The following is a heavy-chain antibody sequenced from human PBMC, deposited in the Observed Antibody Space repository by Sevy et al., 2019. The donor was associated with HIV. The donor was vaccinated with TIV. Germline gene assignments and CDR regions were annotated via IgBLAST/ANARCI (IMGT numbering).Heavy chain of an antibody. D-gene: IGHD3-22*01. CDR3: AREQQVTMLVVIGGLYFDF. Sequence: GGSLRLSCAASGFTFSSYWMTWVRQAPGKGLEWVANIKQDMSEKYYADSVKGRFTISRDNARNSLYLQRESLGAEETAVYYCAREQQVTMLVVIGGLYFDFWGQGTLVTVSS. J-gene: IGHJ4*02. CDR2: IKQDMSEK. CDR1: GFTFSSYW. V-gene: IGHV3-7*01.